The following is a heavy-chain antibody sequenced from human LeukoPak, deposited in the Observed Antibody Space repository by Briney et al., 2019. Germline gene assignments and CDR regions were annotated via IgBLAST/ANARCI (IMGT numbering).Heavy chain of an antibody. CDR2: IRSKAYGGTT. J-gene: IGHJ4*02. V-gene: IGHV3-49*04. Sequence: GGSLRLSCTASGFTFGDHAMSWVRQAPGKGLEWVGFIRSKAYGGTTEYAASVKGRFTISRDDSKSIAYLQMNSLKTEDTAVYYCTRPKYSGSYGIDYWGQGTLVTVSS. CDR3: TRPKYSGSYGIDY. CDR1: GFTFGDHA. D-gene: IGHD1-26*01.